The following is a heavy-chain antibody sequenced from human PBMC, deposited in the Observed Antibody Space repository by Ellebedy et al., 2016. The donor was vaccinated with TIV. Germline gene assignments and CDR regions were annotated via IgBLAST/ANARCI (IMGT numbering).Heavy chain of an antibody. Sequence: AASVKVSCKASGYTFTTYAMHWVRQAPGQRLEWMGWINAGNGNTKYSQKFQGRVTITRDASASTAYMELSSLRSEDPAVYYCARLSRVYDSSGYNWFDPWGQGTLVTVSS. D-gene: IGHD3-22*01. CDR1: GYTFTTYA. J-gene: IGHJ5*02. V-gene: IGHV1-3*01. CDR2: INAGNGNT. CDR3: ARLSRVYDSSGYNWFDP.